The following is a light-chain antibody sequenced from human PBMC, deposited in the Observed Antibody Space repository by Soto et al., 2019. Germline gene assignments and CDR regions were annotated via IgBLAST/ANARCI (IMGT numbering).Light chain of an antibody. Sequence: QSVRTQPPSVSGAPGQRGSISCTGSSSNIGAGYDVHWYQQLPGTAPKLLIYGNSNRPSGVPDRFSASKSGTSASLAITGLQAEDEADYYCQSYDSSLSGYVFGTGTKVTVL. CDR2: GNS. CDR1: SSNIGAGYD. CDR3: QSYDSSLSGYV. V-gene: IGLV1-40*01. J-gene: IGLJ1*01.